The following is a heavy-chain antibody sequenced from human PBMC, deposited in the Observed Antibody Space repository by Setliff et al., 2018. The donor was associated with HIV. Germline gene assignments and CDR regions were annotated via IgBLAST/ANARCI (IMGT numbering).Heavy chain of an antibody. Sequence: SETLSLTCTVSGGSISTFYWSWIRQPPGKGLEWIGYIYYSGRTNYNPSLDSRVTMSVDTSKNQFSLKLNSVTAADAAVYYCARVVPEVVYGAYWFDPWGQGTLVTVSS. CDR2: IYYSGRT. V-gene: IGHV4-59*12. CDR3: ARVVPEVVYGAYWFDP. D-gene: IGHD4-17*01. J-gene: IGHJ5*02. CDR1: GGSISTFY.